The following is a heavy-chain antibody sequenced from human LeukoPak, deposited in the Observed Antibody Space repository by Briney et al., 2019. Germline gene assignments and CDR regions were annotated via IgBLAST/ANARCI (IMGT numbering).Heavy chain of an antibody. J-gene: IGHJ3*02. CDR3: ATGCRWELPRPYAFEI. CDR2: ISAYNGHT. D-gene: IGHD1-26*01. Sequence: GASVKVSCKASGYTFTSYDINWVRQAPGQGLEWMGWISAYNGHTNYAQKLQGRVTVSTDTSTSTAYMELRRLRSDDTAVYYCATGCRWELPRPYAFEIWGQGTMVTVSS. V-gene: IGHV1-18*01. CDR1: GYTFTSYD.